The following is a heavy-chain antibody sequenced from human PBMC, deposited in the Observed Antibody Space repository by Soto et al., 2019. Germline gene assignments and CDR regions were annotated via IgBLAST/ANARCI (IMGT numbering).Heavy chain of an antibody. Sequence: GGSLRLSFAASGFTFSSYAMHWFRQAPGKGLEWVAVISYDGSNKYYADSVKGRFTISRDNSKNTLYLQMNSLRAEDTAVYYCARDYYDSSGSSYFDYWGQGTLVTV. D-gene: IGHD3-22*01. V-gene: IGHV3-30-3*01. J-gene: IGHJ4*02. CDR3: ARDYYDSSGSSYFDY. CDR1: GFTFSSYA. CDR2: ISYDGSNK.